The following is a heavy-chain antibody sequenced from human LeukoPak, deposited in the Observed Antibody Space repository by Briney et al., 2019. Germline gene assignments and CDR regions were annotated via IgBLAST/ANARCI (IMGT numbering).Heavy chain of an antibody. J-gene: IGHJ4*02. CDR3: ARGWSKFDY. V-gene: IGHV3-7*03. Sequence: PGGSLRLSCAASGFTFSSYWMTWVRQAPGKGLEWVANIKQDGSEKHYVDSVKGRFTISRDNAKNSLYPQMNSLRAEDTAVYYCARGWSKFDYWGQGTLVTVSS. CDR1: GFTFSSYW. CDR2: IKQDGSEK. D-gene: IGHD2-8*02.